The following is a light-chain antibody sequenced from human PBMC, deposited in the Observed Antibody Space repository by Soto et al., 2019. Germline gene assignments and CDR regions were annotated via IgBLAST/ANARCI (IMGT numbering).Light chain of an antibody. CDR2: ATS. J-gene: IGKJ4*01. CDR1: QSVTSSY. Sequence: EVVLTQSPDTLSLSPGERATLSCRASQSVTSSYLAWYQQKPGQAPRLLIYATSNRATGTPERFRGSGFGTDSTLSVTSRGPEDFALFFCQQNGSCPLTSGGGTKLEIK. CDR3: QQNGSCPLT. V-gene: IGKV3-20*01.